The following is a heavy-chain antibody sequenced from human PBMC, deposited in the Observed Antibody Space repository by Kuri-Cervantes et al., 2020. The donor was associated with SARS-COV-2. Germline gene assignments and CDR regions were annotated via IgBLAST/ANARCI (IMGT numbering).Heavy chain of an antibody. CDR3: ARGRTTMVQGVIIRSWFDP. CDR1: GGSISSYY. V-gene: IGHV4-59*12. D-gene: IGHD3-10*01. J-gene: IGHJ5*02. Sequence: ESLKISCTVSGGSISSYYWSWIRQPPGKGLEWIGYIYYSGSTNYNPSLKSRVTITVDTSKNQFSLKLSSVTAADTAVYYCARGRTTMVQGVIIRSWFDPWGQGTLVPVSS. CDR2: IYYSGST.